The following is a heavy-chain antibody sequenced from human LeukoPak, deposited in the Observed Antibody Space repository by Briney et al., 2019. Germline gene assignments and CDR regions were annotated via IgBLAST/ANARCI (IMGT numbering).Heavy chain of an antibody. V-gene: IGHV1-8*01. Sequence: ASVKVSCKASGYTFTSYDINWVRQATGQGLEWMGWMNPNSGNTGYAQKFQGRVTMTRNTSISTAYMELSSLRSEDTAVYYCARGQTTVTALDYWGQGTLVTVSS. D-gene: IGHD4-17*01. CDR1: GYTFTSYD. CDR2: MNPNSGNT. CDR3: ARGQTTVTALDY. J-gene: IGHJ4*02.